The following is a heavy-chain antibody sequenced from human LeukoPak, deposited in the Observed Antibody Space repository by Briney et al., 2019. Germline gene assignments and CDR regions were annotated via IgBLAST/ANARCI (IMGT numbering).Heavy chain of an antibody. CDR1: GFTFSSYA. CDR3: AKDIVRAYSSSWYGDDAFDI. J-gene: IGHJ3*02. V-gene: IGHV3-23*01. D-gene: IGHD6-13*01. CDR2: ISGSGGST. Sequence: GSLRLSCAASGFTFSSYAMSWVCQAPGKGLEWVSAISGSGGSTYYADSVKGRFTISRDNSKNTLYLQMNSLRAEDTAVYYCAKDIVRAYSSSWYGDDAFDIWGQGTMVTVSS.